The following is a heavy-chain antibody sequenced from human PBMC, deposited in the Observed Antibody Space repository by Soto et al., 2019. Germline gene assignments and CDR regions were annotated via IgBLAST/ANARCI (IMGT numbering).Heavy chain of an antibody. J-gene: IGHJ3*02. D-gene: IGHD1-26*01. Sequence: GGSLKISCKGSGYSFTSYWIGWVRQMPGKGLEWMGIIYPGDSDTRYSPSFQGQVTISADKSISTAYLQWSSLKASDTAMYYCASRPPSGRDAFDIWGQGTMVTVSS. CDR1: GYSFTSYW. CDR2: IYPGDSDT. V-gene: IGHV5-51*01. CDR3: ASRPPSGRDAFDI.